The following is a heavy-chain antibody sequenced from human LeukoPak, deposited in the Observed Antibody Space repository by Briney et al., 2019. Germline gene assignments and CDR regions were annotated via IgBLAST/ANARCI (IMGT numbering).Heavy chain of an antibody. D-gene: IGHD1-7*01. CDR1: VDTFTSYV. V-gene: IGHV1-18*01. J-gene: IGHJ3*02. Sequence: GASAKVSCKASVDTFTSYVINWVRHAPGQGLEWIGWISTYNGNTNDEQKFQGRVTMNTDTSTSTDYMELRSLRSDDPAVFYCARDGTTHAFDMWGQGTMVTASS. CDR2: ISTYNGNT. CDR3: ARDGTTHAFDM.